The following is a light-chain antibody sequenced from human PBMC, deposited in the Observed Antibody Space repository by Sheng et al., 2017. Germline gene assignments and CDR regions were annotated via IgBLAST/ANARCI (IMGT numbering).Light chain of an antibody. Sequence: IQLTQSPSSLSASVGDRVTITCRASQGISSYLNWYQQKPGKAPNLLIYGASTLQSGVPSRFSGSGSGTDFTLTISSLQPEDFATYYCQHLNNYPRTFGQGTKLEI. J-gene: IGKJ2*01. V-gene: IGKV1-9*01. CDR2: GAS. CDR1: QGISSY. CDR3: QHLNNYPRT.